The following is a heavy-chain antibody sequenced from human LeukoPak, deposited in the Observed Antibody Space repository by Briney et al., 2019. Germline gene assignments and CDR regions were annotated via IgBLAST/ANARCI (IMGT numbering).Heavy chain of an antibody. V-gene: IGHV1-2*06. Sequence: ASVKGSCKASGYTFTGYYMHWVRQAPGQGLEWMGRINPNSGGTNYAQKFQGRVTMTRDTSISTAYMELSRLRSDDTAVYYCARIDGYNAPLDYWGQGTLVTVSS. D-gene: IGHD5-24*01. CDR3: ARIDGYNAPLDY. CDR1: GYTFTGYY. J-gene: IGHJ4*02. CDR2: INPNSGGT.